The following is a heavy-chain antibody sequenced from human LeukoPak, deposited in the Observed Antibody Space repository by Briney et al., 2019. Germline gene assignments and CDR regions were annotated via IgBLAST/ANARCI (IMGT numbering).Heavy chain of an antibody. J-gene: IGHJ4*02. V-gene: IGHV3-23*01. D-gene: IGHD4-17*01. Sequence: GGSLRLSCAASGFTFSSYAMSWVRQAPGKGLEWVSTISGSGGSIYYADSVKGRFTISRDNSKNTLYLQMNSLRAEDTAVYYCAKSILMTTVTTYYFDYWGQGTLATVSS. CDR2: ISGSGGSI. CDR3: AKSILMTTVTTYYFDY. CDR1: GFTFSSYA.